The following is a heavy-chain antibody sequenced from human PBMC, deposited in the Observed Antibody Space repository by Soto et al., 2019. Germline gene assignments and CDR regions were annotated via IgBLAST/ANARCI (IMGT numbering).Heavy chain of an antibody. Sequence: QLQLQESGPGLVKPSETLSLTCTVSGGSISSSSYYWGWIRQPPGKGLEWIGSIYYSGSTYYNPSLKSRVTISVDTSKNQFSLKLSSVTAADTAVYYCASPSHYGDFDYWGQGTLVTVSS. D-gene: IGHD4-17*01. CDR2: IYYSGST. CDR3: ASPSHYGDFDY. V-gene: IGHV4-39*01. J-gene: IGHJ4*02. CDR1: GGSISSSSYY.